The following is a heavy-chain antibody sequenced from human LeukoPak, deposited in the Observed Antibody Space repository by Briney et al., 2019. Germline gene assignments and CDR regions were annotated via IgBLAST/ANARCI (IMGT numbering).Heavy chain of an antibody. D-gene: IGHD6-13*01. CDR2: ISYDGSNK. V-gene: IGHV3-30*04. CDR1: GFTFSNYA. CDR3: ARVKAGMRSSSVFDY. J-gene: IGHJ4*02. Sequence: PGGSLRLPCGASGFTFSNYAMSWVRQAPGKGLEWVAVISYDGSNKYYADSVKGRFTISRDNSKNTLYLQMNSLRAEDTAVYYCARVKAGMRSSSVFDYWGQGTLVTVSS.